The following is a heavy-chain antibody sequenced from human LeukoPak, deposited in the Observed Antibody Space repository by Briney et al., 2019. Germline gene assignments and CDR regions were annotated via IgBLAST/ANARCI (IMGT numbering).Heavy chain of an antibody. CDR2: IYPGDSDT. Sequence: GASLKISFKGSGYSFTSYWIDWVRQMPGKGLEWMRIIYPGDSDTRYSPSFQGQVTISADKSISTAYLQGSSLKASDTAMYSCARHMPHTYCSSTSCFAFDIWGQGTMVTVSS. V-gene: IGHV5-51*01. D-gene: IGHD2-2*01. CDR3: ARHMPHTYCSSTSCFAFDI. CDR1: GYSFTSYW. J-gene: IGHJ3*02.